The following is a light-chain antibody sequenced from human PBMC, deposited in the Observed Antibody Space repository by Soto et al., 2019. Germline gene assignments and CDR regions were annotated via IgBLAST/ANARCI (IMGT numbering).Light chain of an antibody. J-gene: IGLJ2*01. V-gene: IGLV1-40*01. CDR2: NNH. CDR1: SSNIGAGYD. CDR3: AAWDDSLSGVV. Sequence: QSVLTQPPSVSGAPGQSVTISCTGTSSNIGAGYDIHWYQQPPGTAPKLVIYNNHNRPSGVPDRFSGSKSGTSASLAISGVRSEDEADYYCAAWDDSLSGVVFGGGTKLTVL.